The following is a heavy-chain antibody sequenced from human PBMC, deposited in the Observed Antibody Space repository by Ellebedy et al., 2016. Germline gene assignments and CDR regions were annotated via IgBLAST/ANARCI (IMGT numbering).Heavy chain of an antibody. D-gene: IGHD6-13*01. J-gene: IGHJ4*02. CDR2: ISSSSSYT. CDR3: ARVPYDSSSCPDY. CDR1: GFTFSDYY. Sequence: GESLKISXAASGFTFSDYYMSWIRQAPGKGLEWVSYISSSSSYTNYADSVKGRFTISRDNAKNSLYLQMNSLRAEDTAVYYCARVPYDSSSCPDYWGQGTLVTVSS. V-gene: IGHV3-11*05.